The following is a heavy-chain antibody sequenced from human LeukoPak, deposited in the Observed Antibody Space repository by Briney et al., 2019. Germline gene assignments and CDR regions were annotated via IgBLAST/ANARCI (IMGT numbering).Heavy chain of an antibody. Sequence: GGSLRLSCAASGFTFRSYEMTWVRQAPGKGLEWVSYISGSTIYYTDSVKGRFTISRDNAKNSLYLQMNSLRAEDTAVYYCAGLVLDYWGQGTLVTVSS. CDR1: GFTFRSYE. CDR3: AGLVLDY. V-gene: IGHV3-48*03. J-gene: IGHJ4*02. D-gene: IGHD6-19*01. CDR2: ISGSTI.